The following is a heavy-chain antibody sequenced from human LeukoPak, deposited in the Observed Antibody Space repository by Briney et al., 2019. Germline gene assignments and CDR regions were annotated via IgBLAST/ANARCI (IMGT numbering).Heavy chain of an antibody. CDR2: IYYSGST. J-gene: IGHJ6*02. CDR1: GGSISSGGYY. V-gene: IGHV4-31*03. CDR3: ARTTTVTTYGYYYGMDV. D-gene: IGHD4-11*01. Sequence: KPSETLSLTCTVSGGSISSGGYYWSWIRQHPGKGLEWIGYIYYSGSTYYNPSLKSRVTISVDTSKNQFSLKLSSVTAADTAVYYCARTTTVTTYGYYYGMDVWGQGTTVTVSS.